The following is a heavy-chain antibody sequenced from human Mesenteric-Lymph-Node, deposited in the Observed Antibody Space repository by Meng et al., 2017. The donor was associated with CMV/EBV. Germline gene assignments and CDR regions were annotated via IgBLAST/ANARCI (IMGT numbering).Heavy chain of an antibody. CDR2: IYPGDSDT. Sequence: GSSFTNYWIGWVRQMPGKGLEWMGIIYPGDSDTRYSPSFQGQVTISADKSISTAYLQWSSLKASDTAMYYCARRGRYCSGGSCEIDSWGQGTLVTVSS. CDR3: ARRGRYCSGGSCEIDS. CDR1: GSSFTNYW. D-gene: IGHD2-15*01. J-gene: IGHJ4*02. V-gene: IGHV5-51*01.